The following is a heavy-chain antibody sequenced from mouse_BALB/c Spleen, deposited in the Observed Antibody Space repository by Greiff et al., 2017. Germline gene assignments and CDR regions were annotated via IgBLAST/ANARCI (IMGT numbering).Heavy chain of an antibody. CDR1: GYTFTSYY. J-gene: IGHJ2*01. Sequence: QVQLKESGPELVKPGASVWISCKASGYTFTSYYIHWVKQRPGQGLEWIGWIYPGNVNTKYNEKFKGKATLTADKSSRKAYMQLSSLTSEDSAVYFCARSEYYGSRGNSFDYWGQGTTLTVSS. D-gene: IGHD1-1*01. CDR2: IYPGNVNT. CDR3: ARSEYYGSRGNSFDY. V-gene: IGHV1S56*01.